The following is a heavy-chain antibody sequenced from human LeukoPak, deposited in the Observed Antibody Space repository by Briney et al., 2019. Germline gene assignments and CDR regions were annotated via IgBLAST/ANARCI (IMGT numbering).Heavy chain of an antibody. CDR2: IYYSGST. V-gene: IGHV4-39*01. J-gene: IGHJ5*02. D-gene: IGHD3-10*01. Sequence: SETLSLTCTVSGGSISSSSYYWGWIRQPPGKGLEWIGSIYYSGSTYYNPSLKSRVTISVDTSKNQFSLKLSSVTAADTAVYYCARRVFLPYYYFWFDPWGQGTLVTVSS. CDR1: GGSISSSSYY. CDR3: ARRVFLPYYYFWFDP.